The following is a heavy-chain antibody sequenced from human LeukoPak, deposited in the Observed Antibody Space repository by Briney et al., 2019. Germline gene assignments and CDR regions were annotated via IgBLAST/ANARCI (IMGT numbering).Heavy chain of an antibody. D-gene: IGHD2-15*01. CDR3: AKDYCSGGSCYHYWYFDL. V-gene: IGHV3-23*01. Sequence: GGSLRLSCAASGFTFNIYAMNWVRQAPGKGLDWVSCIGGSGGTTYYAGSVKGRFTLSRDNSENTMYLQMNSLRAEDTAVYYCAKDYCSGGSCYHYWYFDLWGRGTRVTVSS. CDR2: IGGSGGTT. J-gene: IGHJ2*01. CDR1: GFTFNIYA.